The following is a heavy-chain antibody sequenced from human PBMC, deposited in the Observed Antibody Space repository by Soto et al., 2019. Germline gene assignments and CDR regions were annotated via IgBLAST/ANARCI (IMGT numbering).Heavy chain of an antibody. J-gene: IGHJ4*02. Sequence: VGSLRLSCAASGFTFSGYAMSWVRQAPGKGLEWVSAISGSGGSTYYADSVKGRFTISRDNSKNTLYLQMNSLRAEDTAVYHCAKVLSSGWQTGFDYWGQGTLITVSS. CDR1: GFTFSGYA. CDR3: AKVLSSGWQTGFDY. CDR2: ISGSGGST. D-gene: IGHD6-19*01. V-gene: IGHV3-23*01.